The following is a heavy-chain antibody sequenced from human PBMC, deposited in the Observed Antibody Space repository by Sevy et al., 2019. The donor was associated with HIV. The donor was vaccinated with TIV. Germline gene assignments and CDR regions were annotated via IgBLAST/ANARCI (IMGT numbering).Heavy chain of an antibody. Sequence: SESLSLTCTVSGASISSSYWTCIRQPPGKGLEWIGESGPSGTTIYKTSLESRATLSLDTTKNEFSLKLTSVTAADTAVYYCARSRFYFDSWGQGSLVTVSS. CDR3: ARSRFYFDS. CDR1: GASISSSY. J-gene: IGHJ4*02. D-gene: IGHD3-3*01. V-gene: IGHV4-4*09. CDR2: SGPSGTT.